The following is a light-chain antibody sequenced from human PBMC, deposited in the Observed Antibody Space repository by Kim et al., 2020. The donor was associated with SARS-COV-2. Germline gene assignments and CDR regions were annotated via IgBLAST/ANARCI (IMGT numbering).Light chain of an antibody. CDR3: QTWGTGSWV. CDR1: SGHSNYA. CDR2: VNSDGSH. J-gene: IGLJ3*02. Sequence: ASVKLTCTLTSGHSNYAIAWHQQQPEKGPRYLMKVNSDGSHTKGDGIPDRFSGSSSGAERHLTISSLQSEDEADYHCQTWGTGSWVFGGGTQLTVL. V-gene: IGLV4-69*01.